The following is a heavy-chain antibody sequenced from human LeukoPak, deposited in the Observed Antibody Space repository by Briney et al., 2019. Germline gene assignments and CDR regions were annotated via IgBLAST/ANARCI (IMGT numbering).Heavy chain of an antibody. V-gene: IGHV4-39*01. D-gene: IGHD3-10*01. CDR2: IHYSGST. CDR1: GDSLSSSSYY. CDR3: ARRGSGYR. J-gene: IGHJ1*01. Sequence: KPSETLSLTCTVSGDSLSSSSYYWDWVPQPPGEGLEWIGSIHYSGSTYNNPSLKSRVTISVDTSKNQFSLKLSSVTAADTAVYYCARRGSGYRWGQGTLVTVSS.